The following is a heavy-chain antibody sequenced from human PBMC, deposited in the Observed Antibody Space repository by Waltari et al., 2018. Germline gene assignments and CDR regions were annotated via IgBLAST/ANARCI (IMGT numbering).Heavy chain of an antibody. CDR3: AKVPYNLVVVTSDY. CDR2: ISGSGGST. V-gene: IGHV3-23*01. D-gene: IGHD2-21*02. J-gene: IGHJ4*02. Sequence: EVQLLESGGGLVQPGGSLRLSCAASGFTFSSYAMRWVRQAPGKGLEWVSAISGSGGSTYYADSVKGRFTISRDNSKNTLYLQMNSLRAEDTAVYYCAKVPYNLVVVTSDYWGQGTLVTVSS. CDR1: GFTFSSYA.